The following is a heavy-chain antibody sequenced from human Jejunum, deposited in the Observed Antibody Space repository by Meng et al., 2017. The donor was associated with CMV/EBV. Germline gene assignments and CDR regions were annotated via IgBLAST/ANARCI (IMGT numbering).Heavy chain of an antibody. CDR3: ARGRCTRTTCYTGTFDS. D-gene: IGHD2-2*02. CDR2: VSPTQSI. J-gene: IGHJ4*02. V-gene: IGHV4-4*02. CDR1: SHW. Sequence: SHWWSWVRQSPGKGLEWIGDVSPTQSIHYNPSLASRVTMSGDRSKNQFSLRLTSVTAADTAVYYCARGRCTRTTCYTGTFDSWGQGTLVTVSS.